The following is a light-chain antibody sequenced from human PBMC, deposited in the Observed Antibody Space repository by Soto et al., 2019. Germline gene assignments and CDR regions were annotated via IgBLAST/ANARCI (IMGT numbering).Light chain of an antibody. CDR1: QSVSRN. V-gene: IGKV3-15*01. CDR3: QQYNNWPRT. J-gene: IGKJ3*01. Sequence: EIVMTQSPATLSVSPGERATLSCRASQSVSRNLAWYRQKPGQAPRLLIYGASTRATGIPARFSGSGSGTEFTLTISSLQSEDFAVYYCQQYNNWPRTFGPGTKVDIK. CDR2: GAS.